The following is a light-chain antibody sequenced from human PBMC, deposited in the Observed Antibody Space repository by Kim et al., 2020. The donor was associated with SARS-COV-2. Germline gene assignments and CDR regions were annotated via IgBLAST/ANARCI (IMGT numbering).Light chain of an antibody. CDR1: SSDVGGYNY. CDR2: EVS. CDR3: SSYAGNNNGV. Sequence: QSALTQPPSASGSPGQSVTISCTGTSSDVGGYNYVSWYQQHPGKAPKLMIYEVSKRPSGVPDRFSGSKSGNTASLTVSGLQAEDEADYYCSSYAGNNNGVFGTDNKVTGL. V-gene: IGLV2-8*01. J-gene: IGLJ1*01.